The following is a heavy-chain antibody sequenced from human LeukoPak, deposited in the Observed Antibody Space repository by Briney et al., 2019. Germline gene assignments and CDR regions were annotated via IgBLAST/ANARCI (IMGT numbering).Heavy chain of an antibody. V-gene: IGHV4-59*12. CDR2: IYYSGST. CDR3: ARASNYYGMDV. D-gene: IGHD4-11*01. CDR1: GGSISNYY. J-gene: IGHJ6*02. Sequence: SETLSLTCTVSGGSISNYYWSWIRQPPGKGLEWIGYIYYSGSTNYNPSLKSRATISVDRSKNQFSLKLSSVTAADTAVYYCARASNYYGMDVWGQGTTVTVSS.